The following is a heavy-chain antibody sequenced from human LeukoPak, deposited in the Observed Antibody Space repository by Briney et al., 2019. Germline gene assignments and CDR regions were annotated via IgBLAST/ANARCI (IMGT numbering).Heavy chain of an antibody. Sequence: GAPVKVSCKASGYTFTGYYLHWVRQAPGQGLEWMGWINPNSGGTSYAQKFQDRVTMTRDTSTSTAYMELSRLRSDDTAVYYCTRDPGDTAMAKYYFDYWGQGTLVTVSS. CDR2: INPNSGGT. J-gene: IGHJ4*02. V-gene: IGHV1-2*02. CDR3: TRDPGDTAMAKYYFDY. D-gene: IGHD5-18*01. CDR1: GYTFTGYY.